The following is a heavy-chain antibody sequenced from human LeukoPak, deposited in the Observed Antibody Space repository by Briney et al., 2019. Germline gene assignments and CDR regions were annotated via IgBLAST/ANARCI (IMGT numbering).Heavy chain of an antibody. CDR3: ARGRNMFTIFGVVIGRSNWFDP. D-gene: IGHD3-3*01. V-gene: IGHV1-46*01. J-gene: IGHJ5*02. CDR1: GYTFTSYF. Sequence: GASVKVSCKASGYTFTSYFMYWVRQAPGQGLEWTGLINPRGGTTRYAQKFQDRVTITRNTSISTAYMELSSLRSEDTAVYYCARGRNMFTIFGVVIGRSNWFDPWGQGTLVTVSS. CDR2: INPRGGTT.